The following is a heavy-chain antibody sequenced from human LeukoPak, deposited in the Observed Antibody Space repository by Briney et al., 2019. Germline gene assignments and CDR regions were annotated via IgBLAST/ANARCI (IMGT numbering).Heavy chain of an antibody. J-gene: IGHJ3*02. CDR3: AGRIVGATIPPKAFDI. CDR2: IIPIFDTA. Sequence: ASVKVSCKASGGTFSSYAISWVRQAPGQGLEWMGRIIPIFDTANYAQKFQGRVTITTDESTSTAYMELSSLRSEDTAVYYCAGRIVGATIPPKAFDIWGRGTMVTVSS. D-gene: IGHD1-26*01. V-gene: IGHV1-69*05. CDR1: GGTFSSYA.